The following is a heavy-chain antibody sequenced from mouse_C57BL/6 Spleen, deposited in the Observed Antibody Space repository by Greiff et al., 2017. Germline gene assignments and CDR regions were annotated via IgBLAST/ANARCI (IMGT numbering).Heavy chain of an antibody. D-gene: IGHD1-1*02. CDR2: IDPENGDT. CDR3: TTVARTRAMDY. V-gene: IGHV14-4*01. J-gene: IGHJ4*01. Sequence: VQLKQSGAELVRPGASVKLSCTASGFNIKDDYMHWVKQRPEQGLEWIGWIDPENGDTEYASKFQGKATITADTSSNTAYLQLSSLTSEDTAVYYCTTVARTRAMDYWGQGTSVTVSS. CDR1: GFNIKDDY.